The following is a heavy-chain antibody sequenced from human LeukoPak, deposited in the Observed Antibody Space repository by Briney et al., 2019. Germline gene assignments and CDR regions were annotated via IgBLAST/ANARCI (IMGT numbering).Heavy chain of an antibody. CDR3: AREPKQWLVPIDY. Sequence: GGSLRLSCAASGFTFSTYGMHWVRQAPGKGLEWVAFIRYDGRNKYYADSVKGRFTISRDNAKNSLYLQMNSLRAEDTAVYYCAREPKQWLVPIDYWGQGTLVTVSS. J-gene: IGHJ4*02. CDR2: IRYDGRNK. V-gene: IGHV3-30*02. D-gene: IGHD6-19*01. CDR1: GFTFSTYG.